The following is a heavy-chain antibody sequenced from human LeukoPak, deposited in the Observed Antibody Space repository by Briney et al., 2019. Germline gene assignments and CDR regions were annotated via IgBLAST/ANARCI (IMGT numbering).Heavy chain of an antibody. CDR1: GFTFRNVY. J-gene: IGHJ4*02. D-gene: IGHD3-22*01. V-gene: IGHV3-15*01. CDR3: TTDPLFYYDSSGHNDY. CDR2: IKSNTDGGTT. Sequence: GGSLRLSCAASGFTFRNVYMSWVRQAPGKGLEWGGRIKSNTDGGTTDYAAPVKGRFTISRDDSKSTVYLQMNSLKIEDTAVYYCTTDPLFYYDSSGHNDYWGQGTLVIVSS.